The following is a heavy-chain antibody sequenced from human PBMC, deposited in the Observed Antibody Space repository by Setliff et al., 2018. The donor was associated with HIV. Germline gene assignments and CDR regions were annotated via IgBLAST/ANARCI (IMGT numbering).Heavy chain of an antibody. CDR2: IKTKSDGETA. D-gene: IGHD6-13*01. V-gene: IGHV3-15*01. CDR1: GFTFSHAW. Sequence: LRLSCAASGFTFSHAWMTWVRQAPGKGLEWVGRIKTKSDGETADSVRGRFSISRDNSKNTLYLQMDSLRPEDTGFYYCAKDPFTSSWYGFDYWGQGTLVTVSS. CDR3: AKDPFTSSWYGFDY. J-gene: IGHJ4*02.